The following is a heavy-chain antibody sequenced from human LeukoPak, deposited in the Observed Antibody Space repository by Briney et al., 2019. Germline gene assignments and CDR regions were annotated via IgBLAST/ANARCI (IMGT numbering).Heavy chain of an antibody. CDR2: IYYTGIT. V-gene: IGHV4-59*08. D-gene: IGHD6-25*01. J-gene: IGHJ5*02. CDR1: GGSVSGFY. CDR3: AGLHFAAAEEFGP. Sequence: SETLSLTCTVSGGSVSGFYWSWIRQPLGKGLEWIGYIYYTGITNYNPSLKNRVTISVDRSKNQFSLILNSVAAADTAMYYCAGLHFAAAEEFGPWGPGALVTVSS.